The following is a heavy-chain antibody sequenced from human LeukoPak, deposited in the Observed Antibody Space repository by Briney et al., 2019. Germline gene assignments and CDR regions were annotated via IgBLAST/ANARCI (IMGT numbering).Heavy chain of an antibody. CDR1: GFTFSSYA. CDR2: ISGSGGST. J-gene: IGHJ4*02. D-gene: IGHD3-22*01. Sequence: TGGSLRLSCAASGFTFSSYAMSWVRQAPGKGLEWVSGISGSGGSTFYADSVKGRFTISRDNSKNTLYLQMNSLRAEDTAVYYCAKAGSGYYFPFDYWGQGTLVPVSS. CDR3: AKAGSGYYFPFDY. V-gene: IGHV3-23*01.